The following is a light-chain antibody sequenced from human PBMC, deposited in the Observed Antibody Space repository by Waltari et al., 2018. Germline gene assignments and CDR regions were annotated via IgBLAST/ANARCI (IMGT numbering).Light chain of an antibody. CDR2: ASS. CDR3: QQSYSTRLT. J-gene: IGKJ4*01. CDR1: QSISSY. V-gene: IGKV1-39*01. Sequence: DIQMTQSPSSLSASVGDRVTITCRASQSISSYLNWYQQKPGKAPKLLIYASSSLQSGVPSRFSGSGSGTDFTLTISSLQPEDVATYYCQQSYSTRLTFGGGTKVEIK.